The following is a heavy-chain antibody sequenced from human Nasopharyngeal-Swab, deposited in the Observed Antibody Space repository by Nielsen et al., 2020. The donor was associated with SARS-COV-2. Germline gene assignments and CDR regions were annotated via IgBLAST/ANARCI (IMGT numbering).Heavy chain of an antibody. CDR1: GGPISSGGYS. CDR3: ARGWEQWLVQGWYFDL. V-gene: IGHV4-30-2*01. J-gene: IGHJ2*01. D-gene: IGHD6-19*01. CDR2: IYHSGST. Sequence: LRPSCAVFGGPISSGGYSWSWILQPPGKGLEWIEYIYHSGSTYYNPSLKSRVTISVDRPKNQFSLKLSSVTAADTAVYYCARGWEQWLVQGWYFDLWGRGTLVTVSS.